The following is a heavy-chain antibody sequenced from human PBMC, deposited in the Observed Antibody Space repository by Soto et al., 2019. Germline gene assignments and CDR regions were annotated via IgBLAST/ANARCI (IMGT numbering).Heavy chain of an antibody. CDR3: AKVGGIEARLDYYYGMDV. J-gene: IGHJ6*02. Sequence: GGSLRLSCAASGFTFSGYAMSWVRQAPGKGLEWVSAISGSGGSTYYADSVKGRFTISRDNSKNTMYLQMNSLRAEDTAVYYCAKVGGIEARLDYYYGMDVWGQGTTVTVSS. V-gene: IGHV3-23*01. CDR1: GFTFSGYA. CDR2: ISGSGGST. D-gene: IGHD6-6*01.